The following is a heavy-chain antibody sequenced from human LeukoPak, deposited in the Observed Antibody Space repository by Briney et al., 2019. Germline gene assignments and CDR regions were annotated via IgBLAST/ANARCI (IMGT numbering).Heavy chain of an antibody. J-gene: IGHJ6*03. CDR3: ARALWDTAMVTFDYYYYYMDV. D-gene: IGHD5-18*01. CDR2: IIPIFGTA. CDR1: GGTFSSYA. V-gene: IGHV1-69*05. Sequence: ASVKVSCKASGGTFSSYAISWVRQAPGRGLEWMGGIIPIFGTANYAQKFQGRVTITTDESTSTAYMELSSLRSEDTAVYYCARALWDTAMVTFDYYYYYMDVWGKGTTVTVSS.